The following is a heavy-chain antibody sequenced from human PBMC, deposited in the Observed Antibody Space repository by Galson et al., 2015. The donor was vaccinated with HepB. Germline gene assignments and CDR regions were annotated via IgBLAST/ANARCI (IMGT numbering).Heavy chain of an antibody. CDR3: ARRVFRDFRSGYEYYGMDA. CDR2: INYIGST. Sequence: QVQLQESGPGLVKPSETLSLTCTVSGDSIRNYHWSWIRQPPGKGLEWIGYINYIGSTNYNPSLKSRVTLSVDMSKNQFSLKLRSVTAADTAVYYCARRVFRDFRSGYEYYGMDAWGQGTTVTVSS. J-gene: IGHJ6*02. V-gene: IGHV4-59*08. D-gene: IGHD3-3*01. CDR1: GDSIRNYH.